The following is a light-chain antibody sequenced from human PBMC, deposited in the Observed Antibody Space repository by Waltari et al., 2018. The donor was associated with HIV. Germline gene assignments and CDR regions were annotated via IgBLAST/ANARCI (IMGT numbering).Light chain of an antibody. V-gene: IGKV3-20*01. CDR2: GAS. CDR3: QQYGSSPCT. CDR1: QSVSKNS. Sequence: EIVLTQSPGTLPLSPGERATLSCRASQSVSKNSLAWYQQKPGQAPRLLIYGASSRATGIADRFSGSGSGTDFTLTISRLEPEDFAVYYCQQYGSSPCTFGPGTKVDVK. J-gene: IGKJ3*01.